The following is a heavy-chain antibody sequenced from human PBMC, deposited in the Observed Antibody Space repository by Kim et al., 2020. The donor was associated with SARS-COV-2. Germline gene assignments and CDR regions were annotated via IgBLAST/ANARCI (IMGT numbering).Heavy chain of an antibody. J-gene: IGHJ2*01. CDR3: ARARLVDWYFDL. Sequence: YFPDSLKGRFSISRDVSRNTLYLEMNSLTVDDTAVYYCARARLVDWYFDLWGRGTLVTVSS. D-gene: IGHD3-9*01. V-gene: IGHV3-66*01.